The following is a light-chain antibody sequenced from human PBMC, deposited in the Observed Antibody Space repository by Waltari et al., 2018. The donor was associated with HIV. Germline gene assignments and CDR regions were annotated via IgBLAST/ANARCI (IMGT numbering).Light chain of an antibody. V-gene: IGLV1-51*01. CDR1: RSNIANNS. CDR3: GSWDSSLSGVV. CDR2: DNN. Sequence: QSVLTQPPSVSAAPGQKVTISCSGSRSNIANNSVSWYQQFPGTAPKLLIYDNNKRPSGIPDRFSGSKSGTSATLDITGLQTGDEADYYCGSWDSSLSGVVFGGGTKVTVL. J-gene: IGLJ2*01.